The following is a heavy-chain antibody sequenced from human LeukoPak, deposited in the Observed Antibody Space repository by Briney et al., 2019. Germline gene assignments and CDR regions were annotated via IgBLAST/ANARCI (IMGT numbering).Heavy chain of an antibody. D-gene: IGHD5-18*01. J-gene: IGHJ6*03. CDR2: INHSGST. Sequence: KPSETLSLTCAVYGGSFIGFHWNWIRQAPGKGLEWIGDINHSGSTNYNPSLTSRVTISVDTSKNQFSLKLSSVTAADTAVYYCAREKADTAMVTAYYYYYMDVWGKGTTVTVSS. V-gene: IGHV4-34*01. CDR3: AREKADTAMVTAYYYYYMDV. CDR1: GGSFIGFH.